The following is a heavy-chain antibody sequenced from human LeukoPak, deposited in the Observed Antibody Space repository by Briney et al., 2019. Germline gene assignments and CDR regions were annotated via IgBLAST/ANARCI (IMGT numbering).Heavy chain of an antibody. CDR3: ARVVSGWYGGVYYYYMDV. D-gene: IGHD6-19*01. CDR1: GGTFSSYA. CDR2: IIPIFGTA. J-gene: IGHJ6*03. V-gene: IGHV1-69*05. Sequence: SVKVSCKASGGTFSSYAISWVRQAPGQGLEWMGRIIPIFGTANYAQKFQGRVTITTDESTSTAYMELSSPRSEDTAVYYCARVVSGWYGGVYYYYMDVWGKGTTVTVSS.